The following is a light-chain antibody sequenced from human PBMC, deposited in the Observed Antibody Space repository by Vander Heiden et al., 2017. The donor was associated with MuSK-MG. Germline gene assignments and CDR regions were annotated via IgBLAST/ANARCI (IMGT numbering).Light chain of an antibody. CDR2: AAS. Sequence: DIQMTQSPSSLSASVGDRVTISCRASQSISSFLNWFQHRPGKAPKLLIVAASSSRSGVPSRFSGRGSGTDFTLTISRLQPEDFATYYCQQTDSPPDTFGQGTQLDI. CDR1: QSISSF. J-gene: IGKJ5*01. V-gene: IGKV1-39*01. CDR3: QQTDSPPDT.